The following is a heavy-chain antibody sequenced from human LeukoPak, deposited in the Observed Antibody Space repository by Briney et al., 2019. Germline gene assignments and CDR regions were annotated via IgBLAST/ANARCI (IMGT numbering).Heavy chain of an antibody. V-gene: IGHV3-53*01. J-gene: IGHJ5*02. CDR2: IYSGGST. CDR1: GFTVSSNY. CDR3: ARVIAAAGTHWFDP. D-gene: IGHD6-13*01. Sequence: GGSLRLSCAASGFTVSSNYMSWVRQAPGKGLEWVSVIYSGGSTYYADSVKGRFTISRDNSKNTLYLQMNSLRAEDTAVYYCARVIAAAGTHWFDPWGQGTLVTVSS.